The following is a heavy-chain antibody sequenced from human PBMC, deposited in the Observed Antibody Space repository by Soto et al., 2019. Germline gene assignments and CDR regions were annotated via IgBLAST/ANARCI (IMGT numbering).Heavy chain of an antibody. Sequence: GGSLRLSCAASGFTFSSYGMHWVRQAPGKGLEWVAAISYDGTNKYYADSIKGRFTISRDNSANTLFLQVNSLRREDTAMYYCARDPSPYTSGWYGIDFWGQGTLVTVSS. CDR2: ISYDGTNK. CDR3: ARDPSPYTSGWYGIDF. D-gene: IGHD6-19*01. J-gene: IGHJ4*02. V-gene: IGHV3-30*19. CDR1: GFTFSSYG.